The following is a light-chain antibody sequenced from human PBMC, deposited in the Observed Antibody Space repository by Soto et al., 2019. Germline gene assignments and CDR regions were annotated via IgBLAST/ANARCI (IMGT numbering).Light chain of an antibody. J-gene: IGKJ5*01. CDR2: DAS. CDR3: QQRNNWPIT. CDR1: QTISRX. V-gene: IGKV3-11*01. Sequence: EIVLTQSPATLSLSPGERATLSCRASQTISRXLAWYHQKPGQGPRLLMYDASNRATGIPPRFSGSGSGTXXXXXXXXLXPEDFAVXYXQQRNNWPITFGQGTRLEIK.